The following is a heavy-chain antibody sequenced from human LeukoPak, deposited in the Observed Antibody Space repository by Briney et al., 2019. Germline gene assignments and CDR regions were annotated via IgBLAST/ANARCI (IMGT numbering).Heavy chain of an antibody. CDR1: GFTFSSYA. J-gene: IGHJ4*02. V-gene: IGHV3-23*01. D-gene: IGHD2-21*02. CDR2: ISGSGGST. Sequence: GGSLRLSCAASGFTFSSYAMSWVRQAPGKGLEWVSAISGSGGSTYYADSVKGRFTISRDNSKNTLYLQMNSLRAEDTAVYYCAKVFTYCGVDCYPNALDYWGQGTLVTVSS. CDR3: AKVFTYCGVDCYPNALDY.